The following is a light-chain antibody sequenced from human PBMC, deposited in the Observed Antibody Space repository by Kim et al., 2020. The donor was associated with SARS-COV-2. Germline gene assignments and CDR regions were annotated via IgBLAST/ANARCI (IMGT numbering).Light chain of an antibody. CDR2: DAS. Sequence: IQLTQSPSSLSASVGDRVTITCQASQDISNYLNWYQQKPGEAPKLLVYDASYLEAGVPSRFSGSGSGTDFTFTISSLQPEDLATYYCQQYNDLPGTFGGGTKVDIK. V-gene: IGKV1-33*01. J-gene: IGKJ4*01. CDR1: QDISNY. CDR3: QQYNDLPGT.